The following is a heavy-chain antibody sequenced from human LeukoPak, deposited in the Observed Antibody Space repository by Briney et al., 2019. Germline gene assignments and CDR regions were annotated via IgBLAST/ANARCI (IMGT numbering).Heavy chain of an antibody. CDR3: VRLSWELGDGGVT. CDR2: INENGREK. D-gene: IGHD1-26*01. J-gene: IGHJ5*02. CDR1: GFTFNNFW. V-gene: IGHV3-7*01. Sequence: SGGSLRLSCEASGFTFNNFWMSWVRQAPGKGLEWVANINENGREKKYVDSLKGRFSISRDNAKNTLYLQMNSLRAEDTAVYYCVRLSWELGDGGVTWGQGTLVTVSS.